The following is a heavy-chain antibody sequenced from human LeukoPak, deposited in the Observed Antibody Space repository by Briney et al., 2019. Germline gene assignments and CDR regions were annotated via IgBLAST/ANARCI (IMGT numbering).Heavy chain of an antibody. CDR3: ARASGYSGYDPFDY. J-gene: IGHJ4*02. D-gene: IGHD5-12*01. Sequence: ASVKVSCKTSGYTFTKYLIHWVRQAPGQGLEWMGTINPQGDITNYAQRFQGRITLTEDTSTSTVYMELSSLTSEDTAVYYCARASGYSGYDPFDYWGQGTLVTVSS. CDR1: GYTFTKYL. CDR2: INPQGDIT. V-gene: IGHV1-46*01.